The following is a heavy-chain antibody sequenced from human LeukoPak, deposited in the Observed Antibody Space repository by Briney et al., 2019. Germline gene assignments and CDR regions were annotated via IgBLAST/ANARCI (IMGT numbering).Heavy chain of an antibody. CDR1: GGSFSSYY. J-gene: IGHJ5*01. Sequence: SETLSLTCTVSGGSFSSYYWSWVRQPPGKGLEWIGYIYYSGSTNYNPSLKTRVTISVDTSKNQFSLKLSSVTAADTAMYFCARQGGATSLWFDPWSQATLVTVSS. CDR3: ARQGGATSLWFDP. CDR2: IYYSGST. D-gene: IGHD1-26*01. V-gene: IGHV4-59*08.